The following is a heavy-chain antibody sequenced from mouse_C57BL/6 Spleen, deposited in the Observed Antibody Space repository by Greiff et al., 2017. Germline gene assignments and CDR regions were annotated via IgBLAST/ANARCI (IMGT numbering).Heavy chain of an antibody. D-gene: IGHD1-1*01. CDR1: GFTFSNYW. J-gene: IGHJ2*01. CDR3: TIYYYGSSDCGY. Sequence: EVMLVESGGGLVKPGGSMKLSCVASGFTFSNYWMNWVRQSPEKGLEWVAQIRLKSDNYATHYAESVKGRFTISRDDSKSSVSLQMNNLRAEDTGIYYCTIYYYGSSDCGYWGQGTTLTVAS. CDR2: IRLKSDNYAT. V-gene: IGHV6-3*01.